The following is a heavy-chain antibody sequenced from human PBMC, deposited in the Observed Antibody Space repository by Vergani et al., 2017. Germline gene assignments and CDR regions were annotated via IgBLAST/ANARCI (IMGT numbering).Heavy chain of an antibody. CDR2: IKQDGSEK. Sequence: VRLQESGPGLVKPSETLSLTCSVSGGSMSGYYWSWIRQPQGKELEWVANIKQDGSEKYYVDSVKGRFTISRDNAKNSLYLQMNSLRAEDTAVYYCARDWVYYYGSGSYYYDAFDIWGQGTMVTVSS. V-gene: IGHV3-7*01. D-gene: IGHD3-10*01. J-gene: IGHJ3*02. CDR1: GGSMSGYY. CDR3: ARDWVYYYGSGSYYYDAFDI.